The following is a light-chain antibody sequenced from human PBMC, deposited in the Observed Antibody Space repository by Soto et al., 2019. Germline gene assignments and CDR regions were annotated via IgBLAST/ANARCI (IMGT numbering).Light chain of an antibody. V-gene: IGKV3D-20*02. CDR2: ATS. CDR1: QSVSSSY. J-gene: IGKJ1*01. Sequence: EIGLTQSPVTLSLSPGETAALSCRSSQSVSSSYLAWYQQKSGQAPRLLIYATSSRATDIPDRFIGYGSGTDFTLTISGLEPEDFAVYYCQHRFNWPWTFGQGTKVDIK. CDR3: QHRFNWPWT.